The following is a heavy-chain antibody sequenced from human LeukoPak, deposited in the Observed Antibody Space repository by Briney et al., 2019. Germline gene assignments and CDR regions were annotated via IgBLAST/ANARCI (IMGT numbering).Heavy chain of an antibody. CDR1: GYTFTSYG. V-gene: IGHV1-18*01. J-gene: IGHJ6*02. CDR2: ISAYNGNT. CDR3: ARGGEMATKHCYYYGMDA. Sequence: ASVKVSCKASGYTFTSYGISWVRQAPGQGLEWMGWISAYNGNTNYAQKLQGRVTMTTDTSTSTAYMELRSLRSDDTAVYYCARGGEMATKHCYYYGMDAWGQGTTVTVSS. D-gene: IGHD5-24*01.